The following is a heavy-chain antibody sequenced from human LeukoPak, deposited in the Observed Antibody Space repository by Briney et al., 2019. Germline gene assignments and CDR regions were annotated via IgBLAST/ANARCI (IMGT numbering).Heavy chain of an antibody. CDR2: INPSGGST. Sequence: ASVKVSCKASGYTFTSYYMHWVRQASGQGLEWMGIINPSGGSTSYAQKFQGRVSMTRDTSTITVYMELSSLRSEDTAVYYCARADPLYIVLMVYATHLDYWGQGTLVTVSS. CDR1: GYTFTSYY. D-gene: IGHD2-8*01. CDR3: ARADPLYIVLMVYATHLDY. J-gene: IGHJ4*02. V-gene: IGHV1-46*01.